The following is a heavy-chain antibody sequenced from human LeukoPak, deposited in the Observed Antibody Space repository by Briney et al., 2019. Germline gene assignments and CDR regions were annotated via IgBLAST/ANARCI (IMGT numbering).Heavy chain of an antibody. J-gene: IGHJ4*01. CDR3: ARHGLRGTPVARDFDY. CDR2: LNWNGGGT. Sequence: GGSLRLSCAGSGFTFSSYSMNWVRQAPGKGLEWVSGLNWNGGGTGYADSVKGRFTISRDNAKNSLFLQMDCLRAGDTALYYCARHGLRGTPVARDFDYWGHGSLVTVSS. CDR1: GFTFSSYS. D-gene: IGHD6-19*01. V-gene: IGHV3-20*04.